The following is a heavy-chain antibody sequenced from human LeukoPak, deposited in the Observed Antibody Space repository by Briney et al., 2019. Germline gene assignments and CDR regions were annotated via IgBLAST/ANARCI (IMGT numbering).Heavy chain of an antibody. CDR3: ATIAGSYYVFGY. Sequence: PGGSLRLSCAASGFTFSSYEMNWVRQAPGKGLEWVSYISSSGSTIYYADSVKGRFTISRDNATNSLYLQMNSLRAEDTAVYYCATIAGSYYVFGYWGQGTLVTVSS. CDR1: GFTFSSYE. J-gene: IGHJ4*02. CDR2: ISSSGSTI. D-gene: IGHD3-10*01. V-gene: IGHV3-48*03.